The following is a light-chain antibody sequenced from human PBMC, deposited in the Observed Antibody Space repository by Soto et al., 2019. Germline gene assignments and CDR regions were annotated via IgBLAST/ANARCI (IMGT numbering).Light chain of an antibody. Sequence: EIVMTQSPATLSLSPGERATLSCRASQSVGSNLAWYQQEPGQAPRLLIYGAFNRATGIPARFSGSGSGTEFTLTISSLQSEDFAVYYCQQYNNWPRTFGKGTKVEIK. V-gene: IGKV3-15*01. CDR3: QQYNNWPRT. CDR2: GAF. J-gene: IGKJ1*01. CDR1: QSVGSN.